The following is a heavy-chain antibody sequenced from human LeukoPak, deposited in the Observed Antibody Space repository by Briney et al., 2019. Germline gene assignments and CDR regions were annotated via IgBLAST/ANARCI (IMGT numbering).Heavy chain of an antibody. V-gene: IGHV3-23*01. J-gene: IGHJ4*02. CDR2: IGGST. CDR1: GFTFSSYA. CDR3: AKQYSGGWYYFDY. Sequence: GGSLRLSCAATGFTFSSYAMTWVRQAPGQGLEWVSAIGGSTYYADSVKGRFTISRDNFENTLYLQMNSLRADDTAVYYCAKQYSGGWYYFDYWGQGTLVTVSS. D-gene: IGHD6-19*01.